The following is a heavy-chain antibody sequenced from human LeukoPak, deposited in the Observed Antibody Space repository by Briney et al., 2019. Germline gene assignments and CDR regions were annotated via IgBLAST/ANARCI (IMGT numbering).Heavy chain of an antibody. Sequence: SETLSLTCTVSGGSISSSSYHWGWIRQPPGKGLEWIGSIYYSGSTYYNPSLKSRVTILVDTSKNQFSLKLSSVTAADTAVYYCARGVARSSKFHFSYYFDYWGQGTLVTVSS. J-gene: IGHJ4*02. D-gene: IGHD6-6*01. CDR2: IYYSGST. CDR1: GGSISSSSYH. V-gene: IGHV4-39*07. CDR3: ARGVARSSKFHFSYYFDY.